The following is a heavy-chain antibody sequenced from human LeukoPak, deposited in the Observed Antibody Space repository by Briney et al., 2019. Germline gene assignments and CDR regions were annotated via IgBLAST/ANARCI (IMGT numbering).Heavy chain of an antibody. Sequence: SETLSLTCTVSGYSISSDYYWGWIRQPPGKGLEWIGFIYHSGSTYYNPSLKSRVTISVDTSKNQFSLKLSSVTAADTAVYYCAGEVRYFDWLSYMDVWGKGTTVTISS. V-gene: IGHV4-38-2*02. J-gene: IGHJ6*03. CDR3: AGEVRYFDWLSYMDV. CDR2: IYHSGST. D-gene: IGHD3-9*01. CDR1: GYSISSDYY.